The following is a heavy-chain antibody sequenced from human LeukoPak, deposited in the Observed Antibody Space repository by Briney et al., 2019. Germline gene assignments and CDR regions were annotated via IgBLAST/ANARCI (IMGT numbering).Heavy chain of an antibody. J-gene: IGHJ5*02. CDR1: VYTFTGYY. Sequence: ASVKVSCKASVYTFTGYYRRWVRHAPGQGLEWRGWSNTNRGGTSYAQKSQGRVRMTRDTSISTAYMALSMLTSADTAVSYYARDRVVRGVISSWFDPWGQGTLVTVSS. V-gene: IGHV1-2*02. CDR2: SNTNRGGT. CDR3: ARDRVVRGVISSWFDP. D-gene: IGHD3-10*01.